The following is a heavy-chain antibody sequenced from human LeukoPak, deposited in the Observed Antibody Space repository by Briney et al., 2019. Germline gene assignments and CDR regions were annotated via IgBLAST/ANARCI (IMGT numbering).Heavy chain of an antibody. CDR1: GFTFRNHW. V-gene: IGHV3-74*01. D-gene: IGHD7-27*01. CDR3: ARNNWGIDY. J-gene: IGHJ4*02. CDR2: ITSDGSDT. Sequence: GGSLRLSCVASGFTFRNHWMHWVRQVPGKWLVWVARITSDGSDTSHADSVEGRFTISRDNAKDTLYLQMNSLRGEDTAVYYCARNNWGIDYWGQGTLVAVSS.